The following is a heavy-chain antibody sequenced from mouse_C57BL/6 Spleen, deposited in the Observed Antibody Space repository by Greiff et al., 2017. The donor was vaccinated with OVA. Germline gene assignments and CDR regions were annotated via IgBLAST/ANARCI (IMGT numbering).Heavy chain of an antibody. J-gene: IGHJ2*01. CDR2: ISDGGSYT. CDR3: ARDEYYGSSPY. D-gene: IGHD1-1*01. V-gene: IGHV5-4*01. CDR1: GFTFSSYA. Sequence: DVKLVESGGGLVKPGGSLKLSCAASGFTFSSYAMSWVRQTPEKRLEWVATISDGGSYTYYPDNVKGRFTISRDNAKNNLYLQMSHLKSEDTAMYYCARDEYYGSSPYWGQGTTLTVSS.